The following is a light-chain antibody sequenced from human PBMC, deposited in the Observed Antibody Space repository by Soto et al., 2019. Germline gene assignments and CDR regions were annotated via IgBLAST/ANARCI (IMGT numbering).Light chain of an antibody. CDR1: SSDVGGYNY. CDR3: CSYAGSYTWV. CDR2: DVS. Sequence: QSALTQPRSVSGSPGQSVTISCTGTSSDVGGYNYVSWYQQHPGKAPKLMIYDVSKRPSGVPDHFSGSKSGNTASLTISGLQAEDEADYYCCSYAGSYTWVFGTWTKVTVL. V-gene: IGLV2-11*01. J-gene: IGLJ1*01.